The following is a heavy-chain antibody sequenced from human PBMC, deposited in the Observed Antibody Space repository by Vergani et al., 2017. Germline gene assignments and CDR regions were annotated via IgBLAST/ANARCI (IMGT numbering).Heavy chain of an antibody. CDR3: ARGDSSGWYGY. V-gene: IGHV4-34*01. D-gene: IGHD6-19*01. CDR2: INHSGST. Sequence: QVQLQQRGAGLLKPSETLSLTCAVYGGSFSGYYWSWIRQPPGKGLEWIGEINHSGSTNYNPSLKSRVTISVDTSKNQFSLKLSSVTAADTAVYYCARGDSSGWYGYWGQGTLVTVSS. CDR1: GGSFSGYY. J-gene: IGHJ4*02.